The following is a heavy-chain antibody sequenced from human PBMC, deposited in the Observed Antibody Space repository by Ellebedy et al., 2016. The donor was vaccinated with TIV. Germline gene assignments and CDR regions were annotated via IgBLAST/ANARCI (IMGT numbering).Heavy chain of an antibody. CDR2: ISYSGST. D-gene: IGHD3-22*01. CDR3: ARELWEHYYDSSGYPTGFGFDS. J-gene: IGHJ5*01. Sequence: MPSETLSLTCTVSGGSISPYYWSRIRQPPGKGLEWIGYISYSGSTNYNPSLKSRVTISVDTSKNQFSLKLSSVTAADTAVYYCARELWEHYYDSSGYPTGFGFDSWGQGTLVTVSS. CDR1: GGSISPYY. V-gene: IGHV4-59*12.